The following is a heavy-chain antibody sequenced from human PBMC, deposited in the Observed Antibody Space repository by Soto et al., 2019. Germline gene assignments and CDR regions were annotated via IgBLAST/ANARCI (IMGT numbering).Heavy chain of an antibody. CDR1: GFTFSDYY. Sequence: GGSLRLSCAASGFTFSDYYMSWIRQAPGKGLEWVSYISSSSSYTNYADSVKGRFTISRDNAKNSLYLQMNSLRAEDTAVYYCARVRRYSSSSWENPRDLYYFDYWGQGTLVTVSS. V-gene: IGHV3-11*06. CDR2: ISSSSSYT. CDR3: ARVRRYSSSSWENPRDLYYFDY. J-gene: IGHJ4*02. D-gene: IGHD6-6*01.